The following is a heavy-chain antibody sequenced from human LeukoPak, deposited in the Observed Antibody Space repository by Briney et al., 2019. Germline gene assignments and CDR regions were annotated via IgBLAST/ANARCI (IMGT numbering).Heavy chain of an antibody. CDR3: AKGRGPSTYTFDY. Sequence: GGSLRLSCAASGFTFSNFPMAWVRQAPGKGLEWVSLISNSGGSTYYADSVKGRFTISRDNSKNTVDLQMNSLRVEDTAVYYCAKGRGPSTYTFDYWGQGTLVTGSS. CDR1: GFTFSNFP. V-gene: IGHV3-23*01. CDR2: ISNSGGST. D-gene: IGHD3-16*01. J-gene: IGHJ4*02.